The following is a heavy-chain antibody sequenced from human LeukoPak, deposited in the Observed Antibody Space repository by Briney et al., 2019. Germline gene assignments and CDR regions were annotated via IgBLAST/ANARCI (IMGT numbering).Heavy chain of an antibody. D-gene: IGHD6-13*01. Sequence: PGGSLRLSCAASGFTFDDYAMHWVRQAPGKGLGWVSGISWNSGTIYYADSVKGRFTISRDDAKNSLYLQMNSLRPEDTALYYCAKRSAAGTVGYFDYWGQGTLVTVSS. V-gene: IGHV3-9*01. CDR1: GFTFDDYA. CDR2: ISWNSGTI. J-gene: IGHJ4*02. CDR3: AKRSAAGTVGYFDY.